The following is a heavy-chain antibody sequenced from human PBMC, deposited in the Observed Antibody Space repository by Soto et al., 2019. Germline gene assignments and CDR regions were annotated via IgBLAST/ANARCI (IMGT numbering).Heavy chain of an antibody. CDR3: ARLKRRGVIGFLPYGMDV. J-gene: IGHJ6*02. D-gene: IGHD3-10*01. CDR2: IDPSDSYT. V-gene: IGHV5-10-1*01. CDR1: GYSFTSYW. Sequence: RGESLKISCKGSGYSFTSYWISWVRQMPGKGLEWMGRIDPSDSYTNYSPSFQGHVTISADKSISTAYLQWSSLKASDTAMYYCARLKRRGVIGFLPYGMDVWGQGTTVTVSS.